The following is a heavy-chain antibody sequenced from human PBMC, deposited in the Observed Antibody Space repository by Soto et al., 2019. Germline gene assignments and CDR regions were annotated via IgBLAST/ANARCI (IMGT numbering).Heavy chain of an antibody. Sequence: QVQLVQSGAEVKKPGASVKVSCKASGYTFTSYDINWVRQATGQALEWMGWLNPNSGNTGHAQKFQGRVTMTRNTPITTDYMERISLRSEDTPVYYCARDHSSGWYSTYYYYGMDAWGQGTTVTVSS. CDR3: ARDHSSGWYSTYYYYGMDA. J-gene: IGHJ6*02. V-gene: IGHV1-8*01. CDR1: GYTFTSYD. CDR2: LNPNSGNT. D-gene: IGHD6-19*01.